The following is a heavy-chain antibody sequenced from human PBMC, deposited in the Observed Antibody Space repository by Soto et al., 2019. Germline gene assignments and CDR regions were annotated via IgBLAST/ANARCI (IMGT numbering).Heavy chain of an antibody. J-gene: IGHJ5*02. CDR1: GGTFSSYA. V-gene: IGHV1-69*13. Sequence: SVKVSCKASGGTFSSYAISWVRQAPGQGLEWMGGIIPIFGTANYAQKFQGRVTITADESTSTAYMELSSLRSEDTAVYYCARDTGYSSSWIGWFDPWGQGTLVTVS. CDR3: ARDTGYSSSWIGWFDP. CDR2: IIPIFGTA. D-gene: IGHD6-13*01.